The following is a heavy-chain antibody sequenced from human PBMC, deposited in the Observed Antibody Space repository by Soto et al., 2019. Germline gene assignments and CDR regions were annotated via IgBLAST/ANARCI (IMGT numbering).Heavy chain of an antibody. CDR3: AALWFGELAFNY. CDR2: ISGSGGST. V-gene: IGHV3-23*01. Sequence: LRLSCAASGFTFSSYAMSWVRQAPGKGLEWVSAISGSGGSTYYADSVKGRFTISRDNSKNTLYLQMNSLRAEDTAVYYCAALWFGELAFNYWGHGILVTVSS. J-gene: IGHJ4*01. D-gene: IGHD3-10*01. CDR1: GFTFSSYA.